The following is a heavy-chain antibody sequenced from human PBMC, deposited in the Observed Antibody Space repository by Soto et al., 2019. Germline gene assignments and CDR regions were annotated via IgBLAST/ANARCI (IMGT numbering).Heavy chain of an antibody. D-gene: IGHD3-16*02. J-gene: IGHJ3*02. CDR3: AKDRVIIVKAGDAFDI. CDR1: GFTLSMSA. V-gene: IGHV3-23*01. Sequence: EVKLMESGGGLVQPGGSLRLSCASSGFTLSMSAVNWVRQAPGKGLHWVSYISDSGDRTYYEDYVKGRFTISRDRSKKTLPIPTVSLRAANTAVYYCAKDRVIIVKAGDAFDIWGEGTKVT. CDR2: ISDSGDRT.